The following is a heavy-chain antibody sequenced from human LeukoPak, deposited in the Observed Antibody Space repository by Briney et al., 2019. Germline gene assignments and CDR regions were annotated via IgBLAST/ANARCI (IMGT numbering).Heavy chain of an antibody. CDR3: ARGYCSSTSCYTPFDY. CDR1: GGSISSSSYY. J-gene: IGHJ4*02. Sequence: SETLSLTCTVSGGSISSSSYYWGWIRQPPGKGLEWIGSIYYSGSTYYNPSLKSRVTISVDTSKNQFSLKLSSVTAADTAVYYCARGYCSSTSCYTPFDYWGQGTLVTVSS. D-gene: IGHD2-2*02. V-gene: IGHV4-39*01. CDR2: IYYSGST.